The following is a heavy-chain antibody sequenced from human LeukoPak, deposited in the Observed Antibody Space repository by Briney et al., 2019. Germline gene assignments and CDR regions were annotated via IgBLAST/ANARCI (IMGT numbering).Heavy chain of an antibody. Sequence: GGSLRLSCEASGFSFSSYWMTWVRQPPGKGPEWVANIKQDESERYSVDSVKGRFTISRDNAKNSVYLHMNSLRAEDTALYYCARLSAYYYGSYFYYYMDVWGKGTTVTVSS. CDR1: GFSFSSYW. J-gene: IGHJ6*03. V-gene: IGHV3-7*01. D-gene: IGHD3-10*01. CDR3: ARLSAYYYGSYFYYYMDV. CDR2: IKQDESER.